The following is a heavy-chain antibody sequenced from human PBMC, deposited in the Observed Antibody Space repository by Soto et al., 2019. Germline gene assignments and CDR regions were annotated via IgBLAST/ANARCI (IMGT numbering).Heavy chain of an antibody. D-gene: IGHD3-9*01. Sequence: PSETLSLTCTVSGGSISSYCWSWIRQPPGKRLEWIGYIYYSGSTNYNPSLKSRVTISVDTSKNQVVLTMTNMDPMDTGTYYCAHKGPEDWPLDYWGQGTLVTVSS. CDR1: GGSISSYC. V-gene: IGHV4-59*01. J-gene: IGHJ4*02. CDR3: AHKGPEDWPLDY. CDR2: IYYSGST.